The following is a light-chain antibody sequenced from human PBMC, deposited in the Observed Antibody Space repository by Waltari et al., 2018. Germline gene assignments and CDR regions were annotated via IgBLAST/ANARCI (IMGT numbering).Light chain of an antibody. V-gene: IGKV2-28*01. Sequence: IVMSQSPLSLPVTLGEPASFSCRSSQSLLHRNGYNYLDWYLQKPGQSPQLLIYLGSNRASGVPDRFSGSGSGTDFTLKISRVEAEDVGVYYCMQALQTPRMFGQGTKVEIK. CDR3: MQALQTPRM. CDR2: LGS. CDR1: QSLLHRNGYNY. J-gene: IGKJ1*01.